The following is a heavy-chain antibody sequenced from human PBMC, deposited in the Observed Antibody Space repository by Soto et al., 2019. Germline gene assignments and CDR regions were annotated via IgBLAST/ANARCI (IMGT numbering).Heavy chain of an antibody. CDR1: GGSISSGDYY. CDR2: IYYSGST. Sequence: SETLSLTCTVSGGSISSGDYYWSWIRQPPGKGLEWIGYIYYSGSTYYNPSLKSRVTISVDTSKNQFSLKLSSVTAADTAVYYCARTVLLWFGESTFDYWGQGTLVTVSS. CDR3: ARTVLLWFGESTFDY. V-gene: IGHV4-30-4*01. J-gene: IGHJ4*02. D-gene: IGHD3-10*01.